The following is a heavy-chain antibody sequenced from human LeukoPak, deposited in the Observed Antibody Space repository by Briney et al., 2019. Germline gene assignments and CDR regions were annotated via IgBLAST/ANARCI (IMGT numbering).Heavy chain of an antibody. CDR3: ARDPYSGSYSDYYYYMDV. J-gene: IGHJ6*03. D-gene: IGHD1-26*01. CDR1: ALSFSNYN. CDR2: ITSSGSYI. Sequence: GSLRLSCAASALSFSNYNMNWVRQAPGKGLEWVSSITSSGSYIYYADSVKGRFTISRDNAKNSLYLQLNSLRAEDTAVHYCARDPYSGSYSDYYYYMDVWGKGTTVTVSS. V-gene: IGHV3-21*01.